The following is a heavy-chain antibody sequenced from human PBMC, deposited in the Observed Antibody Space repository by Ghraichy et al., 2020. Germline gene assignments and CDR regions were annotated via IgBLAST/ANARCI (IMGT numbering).Heavy chain of an antibody. V-gene: IGHV1-2*02. D-gene: IGHD3-10*01. CDR3: ARDRGVLRHYGLDV. Sequence: ASAKVSCKASGYTFINYYMHWVRQAPGQGLEWMGWINPNSGGTNYAQKFQGRVTMTGDTSISTAYMELSRLRSDDTAVYYCARDRGVLRHYGLDVWGQGTTVTVSS. CDR2: INPNSGGT. J-gene: IGHJ6*02. CDR1: GYTFINYY.